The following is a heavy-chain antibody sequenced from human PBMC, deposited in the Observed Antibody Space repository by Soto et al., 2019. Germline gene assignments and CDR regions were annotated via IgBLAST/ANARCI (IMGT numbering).Heavy chain of an antibody. CDR1: GGSISSYY. V-gene: IGHV4-59*01. D-gene: IGHD3-10*01. Sequence: SETLSLTCTVSGGSISSYYWSWIRQPPGRGLEWIGYIYYSGSTNYNPSLKSRVTISVDTSKNQFSLKLSSVTAADTAVYYCARDYYGSGSSWGQGTLVTVSA. CDR2: IYYSGST. CDR3: ARDYYGSGSS. J-gene: IGHJ5*02.